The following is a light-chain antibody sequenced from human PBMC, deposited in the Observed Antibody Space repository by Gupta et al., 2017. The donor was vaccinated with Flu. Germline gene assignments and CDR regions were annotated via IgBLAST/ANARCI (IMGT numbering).Light chain of an antibody. CDR3: CSYASSYTV. CDR2: DGS. V-gene: IGLV2-11*01. CDR1: SSDVGGYNF. J-gene: IGLJ2*01. Sequence: QSALTQPRSVSGSPGQSVTISCTGTSSDVGGYNFVSLYQQHPGKPPKLMIYDGSKRPSGVPDRFSGSKAGNTSSLTIAGLQAEDDAYYYCCSYASSYTVFGGGTKLTVL.